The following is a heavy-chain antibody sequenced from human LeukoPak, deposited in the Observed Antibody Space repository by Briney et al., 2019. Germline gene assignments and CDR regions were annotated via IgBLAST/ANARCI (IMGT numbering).Heavy chain of an antibody. CDR3: ARARGSGSYPFDP. D-gene: IGHD3-10*01. J-gene: IGHJ5*02. CDR2: IIPILGTA. V-gene: IGHV1-69*05. CDR1: GGTFSSYA. Sequence: SVKVSCKASGGTFSSYAISWVRQAPGQGLEWVGGIIPILGTANYAQKFQGRVTITTDESTSTAYMELSSLRSEDTAVHYCARARGSGSYPFDPWGQGTLVTVSS.